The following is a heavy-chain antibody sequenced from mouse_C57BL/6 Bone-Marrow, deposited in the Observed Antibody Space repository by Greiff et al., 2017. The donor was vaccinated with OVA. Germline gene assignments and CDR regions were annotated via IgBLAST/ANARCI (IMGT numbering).Heavy chain of an antibody. CDR2: INPYNGDT. Sequence: VQLQQSGPELVKPGDSVKISCKASGYSFTGYFMNWVMQSHGKSLEWIGRINPYNGDTFYNQKFKGKATLTVDKSSSTAHMELRSLTSEDSAVYYCARDYGSRTECAYWGKGTLVTDSA. CDR1: GYSFTGYF. D-gene: IGHD1-1*01. CDR3: ARDYGSRTECAY. J-gene: IGHJ3*01. V-gene: IGHV1-20*01.